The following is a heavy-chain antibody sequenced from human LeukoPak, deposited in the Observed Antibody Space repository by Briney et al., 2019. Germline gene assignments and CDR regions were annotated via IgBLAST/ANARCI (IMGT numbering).Heavy chain of an antibody. CDR2: INQDGSNK. CDR1: GFTFSSYW. Sequence: GGSLRLSCAASGFTFSSYWMSRVRQAPGKGLEWVANINQDGSNKQYVDSVKGRFTISRDNAKNSLYLQMNSLRAEDTAVYYCARFSRGTNSGSWGQGTLVTVSS. V-gene: IGHV3-7*01. D-gene: IGHD1-26*01. J-gene: IGHJ5*02. CDR3: ARFSRGTNSGS.